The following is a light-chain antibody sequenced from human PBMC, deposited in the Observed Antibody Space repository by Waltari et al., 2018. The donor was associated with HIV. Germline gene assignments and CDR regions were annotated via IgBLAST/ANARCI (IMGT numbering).Light chain of an antibody. J-gene: IGLJ2*01. CDR3: QVWDTRSVI. CDR1: NLGRKS. V-gene: IGLV3-21*04. Sequence: SYVLTQPPSVSVAPGKTARITCGGDNLGRKSGHWYQQRPGQAPVLVIYDDSHRPSGIPERFSGSNSGNTATLTISRVEAGDEADYYCQVWDTRSVIFGGGTKLTV. CDR2: DDS.